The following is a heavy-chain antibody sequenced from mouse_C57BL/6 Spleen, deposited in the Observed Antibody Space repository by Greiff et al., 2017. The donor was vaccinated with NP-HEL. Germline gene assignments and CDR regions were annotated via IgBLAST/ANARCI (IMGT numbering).Heavy chain of an antibody. CDR3: ARDDRFYYYAMDY. CDR2: ISYDGSN. Sequence: EVKLVESGPGLVKPSQSLSLTCSVTGYSITSGYYWNWIRQFPGNKLEWMGYISYDGSNNYNPSLKNRISITRDTSKNQFFLKLNSVTTEDTATYYCARDDRFYYYAMDYWGQGTSVTVSS. J-gene: IGHJ4*01. V-gene: IGHV3-6*01. CDR1: GYSITSGYY.